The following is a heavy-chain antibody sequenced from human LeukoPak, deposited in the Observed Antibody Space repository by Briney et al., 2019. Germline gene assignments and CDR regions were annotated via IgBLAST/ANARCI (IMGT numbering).Heavy chain of an antibody. J-gene: IGHJ4*02. CDR1: GVTFSRHV. CDR3: TRGSGSLTY. CDR2: ISSSSSTI. Sequence: PGGSLRLSCAASGVTFSRHVMHWVRQAPGKGLEWVSYISSSSSTIYYADSVKGRFTISRDDAKNSLYLQMNSLTAEDTAVYYCTRGSGSLTYCGQGTLVTVSS. V-gene: IGHV3-48*04. D-gene: IGHD1-26*01.